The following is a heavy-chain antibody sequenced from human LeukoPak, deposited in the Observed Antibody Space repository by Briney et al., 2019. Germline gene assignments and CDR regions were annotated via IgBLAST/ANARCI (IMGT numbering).Heavy chain of an antibody. D-gene: IGHD3-10*01. CDR1: GYTFTSYD. V-gene: IGHV1-8*01. CDR3: ARGRASYYYGSGS. J-gene: IGHJ3*01. Sequence: GASVKVSFKASGYTFTSYDINWVRQATGQGLEWMGWMNANSGNTGYAQKFQGRVTMTRNTSISTAYMELSSLRSEDTAVYYCARGRASYYYGSGSWGQGKMVTVSS. CDR2: MNANSGNT.